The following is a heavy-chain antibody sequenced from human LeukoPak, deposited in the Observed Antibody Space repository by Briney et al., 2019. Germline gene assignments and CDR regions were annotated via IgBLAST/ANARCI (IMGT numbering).Heavy chain of an antibody. D-gene: IGHD3-22*01. V-gene: IGHV1-18*01. J-gene: IGHJ3*01. CDR3: ARDRSEHYDRSAYSWNDAFDL. Sequence: ASVKVSCKASVYTFIPYGLSWVRQAPGQGLEWMGWINTYNGNTNYAQKLQGRVTMTTDTSTNTAYMELRSLRSDDTAVYYCARDRSEHYDRSAYSWNDAFDLWGQGTMVTVSS. CDR2: INTYNGNT. CDR1: VYTFIPYG.